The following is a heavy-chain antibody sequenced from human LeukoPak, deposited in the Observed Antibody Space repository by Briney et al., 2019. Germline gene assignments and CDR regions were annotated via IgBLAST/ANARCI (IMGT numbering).Heavy chain of an antibody. V-gene: IGHV5-51*01. CDR3: ARHGVGSSWFGFDY. CDR2: IYPGDSDP. CDR1: GSPFTTYS. Sequence: GESLQISCKGSGSPFTTYSSGWGPQVPGKGLEWMGTIYPGDSDPRYSPSFKGQVSIPADKSISTAYLQWSSLKASDTAMYYCARHGVGSSWFGFDYWGQGNLVTVSS. D-gene: IGHD6-13*01. J-gene: IGHJ4*02.